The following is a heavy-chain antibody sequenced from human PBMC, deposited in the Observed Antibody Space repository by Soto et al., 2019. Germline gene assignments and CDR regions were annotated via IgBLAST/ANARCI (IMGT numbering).Heavy chain of an antibody. V-gene: IGHV1-8*01. CDR2: MNPDSGNT. Sequence: QVQLVQSGAEVKKPGASVKVSCKASGYTFRSYDINWVRQATGQGLEWMGWMNPDSGNTAYAQKFQGRVNMTRNTSISTAYMELSNLRSEDTAVYYCARGLRPRFYYGSGTNGFDPWGQGTLVTVYS. CDR3: ARGLRPRFYYGSGTNGFDP. D-gene: IGHD3-10*01. J-gene: IGHJ5*02. CDR1: GYTFRSYD.